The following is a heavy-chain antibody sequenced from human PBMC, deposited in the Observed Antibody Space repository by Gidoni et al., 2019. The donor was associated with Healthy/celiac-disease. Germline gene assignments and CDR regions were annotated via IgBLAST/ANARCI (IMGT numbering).Heavy chain of an antibody. CDR3: ARVEGRILDY. CDR1: GGSIRRGGYH. V-gene: IGHV4-31*03. CDR2: IYYSGST. J-gene: IGHJ4*02. Sequence: QVQLQESGPGLVKPSQTLSITCTVPGGSIRRGGYHWSWIRQHPGNGLDWIGYIYYSGSTYYNPSLKRRVNISVDTSKNQFSLKLSSVTAADTAVYYCARVEGRILDYWGQGTLVTVSS. D-gene: IGHD2-15*01.